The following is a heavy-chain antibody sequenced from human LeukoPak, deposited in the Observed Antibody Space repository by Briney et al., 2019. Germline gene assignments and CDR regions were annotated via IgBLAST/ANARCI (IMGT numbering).Heavy chain of an antibody. CDR2: ITHSGSP. CDR3: ARHTGSYGYYYMVV. V-gene: IGHV4-34*01. CDR1: GVSFSGYY. Sequence: PSETLSLPCAVYGVSFSGYYWSWIRQPPGKGLEWIGEITHSGSPNYNPSLKTRVNITVDTSKNQFSLKLSSVTAADTAVYYCARHTGSYGYYYMVVWGKGTTVSICS. J-gene: IGHJ6*03. D-gene: IGHD1-26*01.